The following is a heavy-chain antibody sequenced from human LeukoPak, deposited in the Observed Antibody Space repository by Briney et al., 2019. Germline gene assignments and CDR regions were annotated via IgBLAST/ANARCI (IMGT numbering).Heavy chain of an antibody. CDR3: AKDGGSDPDAFDI. CDR1: GFTFNTYG. V-gene: IGHV3-30*02. Sequence: GGSLRLSCAASGFTFNTYGMHWVRQAPGKGLEWVAFIRYDGSNKYYADSVKGRFTISRDNTKNTLYLQMNSLRAEDTAVYYCAKDGGSDPDAFDIWGQGTMVTVSS. CDR2: IRYDGSNK. J-gene: IGHJ3*02. D-gene: IGHD2-15*01.